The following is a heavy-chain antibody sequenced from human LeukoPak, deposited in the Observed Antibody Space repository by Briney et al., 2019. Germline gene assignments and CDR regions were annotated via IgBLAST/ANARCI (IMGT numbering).Heavy chain of an antibody. CDR2: IYPGDSDT. CDR1: GYSFTSYW. CDR3: ARQSGDYSYYYYMEV. Sequence: GESLKISCKCSGYSFTSYWIGLVRQMPGKSLEWMGIIYPGDSDTRYILSFQGQVTIAADKSISTAYLQLGSLTATYTAMYYCARQSGDYSYYYYMEVWGKGNTVTISS. V-gene: IGHV5-51*01. J-gene: IGHJ6*03. D-gene: IGHD2-21*02.